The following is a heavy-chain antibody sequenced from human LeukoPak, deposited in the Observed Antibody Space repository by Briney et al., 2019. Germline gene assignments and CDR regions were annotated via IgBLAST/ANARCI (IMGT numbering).Heavy chain of an antibody. D-gene: IGHD4-17*01. CDR3: ARDPGMTTVTPLVAFDY. CDR2: IKKDGSQK. J-gene: IGHJ4*02. V-gene: IGHV3-7*01. CDR1: GFTFSNYW. Sequence: PGGSLRLSCAASGFTFSNYWMNWVRQAPGKGLEWVANIKKDGSQKYYMDSVKGRFTVSRDNAKNSLSLLMNNLRAEDTAVYYCARDPGMTTVTPLVAFDYWGQGTLVTVSS.